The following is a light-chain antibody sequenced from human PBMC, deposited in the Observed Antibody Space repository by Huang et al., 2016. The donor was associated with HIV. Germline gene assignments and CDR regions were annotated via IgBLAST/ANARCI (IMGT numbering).Light chain of an antibody. CDR2: GAS. CDR3: QQYNDWAT. J-gene: IGKJ1*01. CDR1: QNINKN. V-gene: IGKV3-15*01. Sequence: EIVMTQSPATLSVSPGERATLSCRASQNINKNLAWYQLKPGQAPRLLIYGASNRAAGIPDRFSGSGSGTAFTLTINSLQSEDFTVYYCQQYNDWATFGQGTKVEIK.